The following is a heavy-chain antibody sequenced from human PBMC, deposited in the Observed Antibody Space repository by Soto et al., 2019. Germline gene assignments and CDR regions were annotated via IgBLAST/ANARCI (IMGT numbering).Heavy chain of an antibody. J-gene: IGHJ3*01. CDR1: GYIFTRYG. Sequence: QVQLVQSGASEVKKPGASVKVSCKASGYIFTRYGIHWVRQAPGQGLEWVGWINAGTGQVKYSQKFQGRVSITRDTSASTAYMELSSLKSEDTAVYYCVRDRRIYYSDPHDEFVASDYEVWGQGTMVSVSS. CDR2: INAGTGQV. D-gene: IGHD3-22*01. V-gene: IGHV1-3*01. CDR3: VRDRRIYYSDPHDEFVASDYEV.